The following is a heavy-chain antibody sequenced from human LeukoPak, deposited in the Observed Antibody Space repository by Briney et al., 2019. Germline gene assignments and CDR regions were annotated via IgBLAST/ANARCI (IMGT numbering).Heavy chain of an antibody. CDR3: ARGSFGESLGGIDY. V-gene: IGHV1-69*13. CDR1: GGTFSSYA. Sequence: GASVKVSCKASGGTFSSYAISWVRQAPGQGLEWMGGIIPIFGTANYAQKFQGRVTITADESTSTAYMELSSLRSEDTAVYYCARGSFGESLGGIDYWGQGTLVTVSS. D-gene: IGHD3-10*01. J-gene: IGHJ4*02. CDR2: IIPIFGTA.